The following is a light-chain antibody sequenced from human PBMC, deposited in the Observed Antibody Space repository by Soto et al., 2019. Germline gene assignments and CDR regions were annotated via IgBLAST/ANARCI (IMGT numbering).Light chain of an antibody. Sequence: QSALTQPASVSGSPGQSITISCTGTSSDIGGYKYVSWYQQHPGIAPKLMIYEVSNRPSGVSSRFSGSKSGNTASLTISGLQTEDEADYYCSSYRSGNSLDVFGTGTKLTVL. CDR1: SSDIGGYKY. CDR3: SSYRSGNSLDV. CDR2: EVS. V-gene: IGLV2-14*01. J-gene: IGLJ1*01.